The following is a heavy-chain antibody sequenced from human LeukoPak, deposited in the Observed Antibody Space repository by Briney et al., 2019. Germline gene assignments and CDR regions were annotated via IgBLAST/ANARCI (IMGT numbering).Heavy chain of an antibody. CDR2: INHTGST. D-gene: IGHD3-22*01. V-gene: IGHV4-34*01. Sequence: SETLSLTCALSGGSITDYYYNWVRQPPGKGLEWIGEINHTGSTTYNPSLKSRVIIAVDTSKNQFSLKLTSVTAADTAVYYCACLTTADAFDIWGQGTMVTVSS. CDR1: GGSITDYY. CDR3: ACLTTADAFDI. J-gene: IGHJ3*02.